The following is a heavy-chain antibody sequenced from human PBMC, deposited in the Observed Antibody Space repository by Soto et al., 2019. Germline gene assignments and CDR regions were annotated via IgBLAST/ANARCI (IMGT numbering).Heavy chain of an antibody. V-gene: IGHV1-46*01. CDR2: INPSGGST. CDR1: GYTFTSYY. Sequence: ASMKVSFKASGYTFTSYYMHWVRQAPGQGLEGMGIINPSGGSTSYAQKFQGRVTMTRDTSTSTVYMELSSLRSEDTAVHYCAREGEVLRYFDWLLRTNWSDPWGQGTLVTVSS. J-gene: IGHJ5*02. CDR3: AREGEVLRYFDWLLRTNWSDP. D-gene: IGHD3-9*01.